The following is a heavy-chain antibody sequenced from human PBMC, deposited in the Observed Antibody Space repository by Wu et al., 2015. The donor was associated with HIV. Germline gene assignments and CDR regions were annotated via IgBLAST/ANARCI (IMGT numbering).Heavy chain of an antibody. CDR1: GYTFSGYH. CDR2: INPKSGVT. Sequence: QVQLVQSGAEVKKPGSSVKVSCKTSGYTFSGYHMHWVRQAPGQGLEWMGWINPKSGVTNFAQRFQGRVTMTRDTSISTVYMELTRLTSDDTTTYYCARDGMTTRTFDVWGQGTKVTVSA. V-gene: IGHV1-2*02. CDR3: ARDGMTTRTFDV. D-gene: IGHD4-17*01. J-gene: IGHJ3*01.